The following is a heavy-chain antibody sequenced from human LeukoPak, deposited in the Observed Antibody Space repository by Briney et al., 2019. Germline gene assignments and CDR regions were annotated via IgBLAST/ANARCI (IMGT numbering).Heavy chain of an antibody. J-gene: IGHJ4*02. V-gene: IGHV1-2*02. CDR3: ARSPMITFGGEFDY. CDR2: INPNSGGT. Sequence: ASVKVSCKASGYTFTGYYMHWVRQAPGQGLEWMGWINPNSGGTNYAQKFQGRVTMTTDTSTSTAYMELRSLRSDDTAVYYCARSPMITFGGEFDYWGQGTLVTVSS. CDR1: GYTFTGYY. D-gene: IGHD3-16*01.